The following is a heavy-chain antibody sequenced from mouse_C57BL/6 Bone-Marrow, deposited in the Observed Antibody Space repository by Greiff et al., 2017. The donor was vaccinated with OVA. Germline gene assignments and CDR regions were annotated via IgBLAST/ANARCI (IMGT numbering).Heavy chain of an antibody. Sequence: EVKLVESGGGLVKPGGSLKLSCAASGFTFCSYAMSWVRQTPEKRLEWVATISDGGSYTYYPDNVKGRFTISRDNAKNNLYLQMSHLKSEDTAMYYCARDWAWFAYWGQGTLVTVSA. CDR2: ISDGGSYT. V-gene: IGHV5-4*01. CDR1: GFTFCSYA. CDR3: ARDWAWFAY. J-gene: IGHJ3*01. D-gene: IGHD4-1*01.